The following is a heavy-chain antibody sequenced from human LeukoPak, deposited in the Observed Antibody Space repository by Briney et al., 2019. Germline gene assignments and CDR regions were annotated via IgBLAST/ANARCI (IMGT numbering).Heavy chain of an antibody. D-gene: IGHD1-26*01. CDR2: ISYDGSNK. Sequence: GRSLRLSCAASGFTFSSYAMHWVRQAPGKGLEWVAVISYDGSNKYYADSVKGRFTISRDNSKNTLYLQMSSLRAEDTAVYYCARRGGSYNDYWGQGTLVTVSS. V-gene: IGHV3-30-3*01. CDR3: ARRGGSYNDY. CDR1: GFTFSSYA. J-gene: IGHJ4*02.